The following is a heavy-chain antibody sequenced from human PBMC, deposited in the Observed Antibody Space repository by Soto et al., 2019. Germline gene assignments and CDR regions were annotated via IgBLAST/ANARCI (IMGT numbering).Heavy chain of an antibody. CDR1: GFSLSTSGVG. CDR2: IYWDDDK. D-gene: IGHD4-17*01. V-gene: IGHV2-5*02. CDR3: AHRRTDYARDNWFDP. J-gene: IGHJ5*02. Sequence: QITLKESGPTLVKPTQTLTLTCTFSGFSLSTSGVGVGWIRQPPGKALEWLALIYWDDDKRYSPSLKSRLTITKDTSKNQVVLTMTNMDPVDTATYYCAHRRTDYARDNWFDPWGQGTLVTVSS.